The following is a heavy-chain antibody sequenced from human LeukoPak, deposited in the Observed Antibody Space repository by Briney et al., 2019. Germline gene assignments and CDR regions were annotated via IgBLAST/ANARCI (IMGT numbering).Heavy chain of an antibody. J-gene: IGHJ4*02. Sequence: SETLSLTCTVAGGSISSGGYYWSWIRQHPGKGLEWIGYIYYSGSTYYDPSLESRVTISLDTSKNQFSLKLSSVTAADTAVYYCAKVPEVVVAADFDYWGQGTLVTVSS. CDR1: GGSISSGGYY. V-gene: IGHV4-31*03. CDR3: AKVPEVVVAADFDY. CDR2: IYYSGST. D-gene: IGHD2-15*01.